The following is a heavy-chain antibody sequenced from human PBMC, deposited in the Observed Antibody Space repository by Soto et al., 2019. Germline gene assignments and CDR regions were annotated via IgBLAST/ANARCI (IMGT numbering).Heavy chain of an antibody. CDR1: GYTFTSYA. D-gene: IGHD6-13*01. CDR3: ASEAIAAAAVYGMDV. J-gene: IGHJ6*02. Sequence: ASVKVSCKASGYTFTSYAMHWVRQAPGQRLEWMGWINAGNGNTKYSQKFQGRVTIARDTSASTAYMELSSLRSEDTAVYYCASEAIAAAAVYGMDVWGQGTTVTVSS. CDR2: INAGNGNT. V-gene: IGHV1-3*01.